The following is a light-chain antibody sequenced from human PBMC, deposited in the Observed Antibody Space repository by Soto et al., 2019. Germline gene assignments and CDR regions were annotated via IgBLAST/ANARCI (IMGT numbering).Light chain of an antibody. J-gene: IGKJ1*01. Sequence: EIVLTQSPATLSLSPGERATLSCRASQSVSVYLAWYQQKPGQAPRLLIYGASTRATGIPGRFSGSGSGTEFTLTISSLQSEDFAVYYCQQHNNWPPWTFGQGTKVDIK. V-gene: IGKV3-15*01. CDR2: GAS. CDR3: QQHNNWPPWT. CDR1: QSVSVY.